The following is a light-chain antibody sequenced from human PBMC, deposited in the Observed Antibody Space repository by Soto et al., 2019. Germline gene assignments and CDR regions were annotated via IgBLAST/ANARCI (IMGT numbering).Light chain of an antibody. J-gene: IGLJ1*01. V-gene: IGLV2-14*01. Sequence: QSVLTQPASVSGSPGQSITISCTGTSSDVGGYNFVSWHQQHPDKAPKLMIYDVTNRPSGVSNRFSGSKSGNTASLTISGLQAEDEADYYCSSYTSISTYVFGTGTKVTV. CDR2: DVT. CDR3: SSYTSISTYV. CDR1: SSDVGGYNF.